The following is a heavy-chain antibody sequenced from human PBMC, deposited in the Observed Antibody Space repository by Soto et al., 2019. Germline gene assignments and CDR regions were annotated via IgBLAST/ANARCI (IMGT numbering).Heavy chain of an antibody. CDR1: GGSLSSSHYY. J-gene: IGHJ4*02. V-gene: IGHV4-39*01. CDR2: FYYSEST. CDR3: ARRLWSGFSDY. D-gene: IGHD3-3*01. Sequence: SETLSLTCTVSGGSLSSSHYYWGWIRQPPGKGLEWIGSFYYSESTYYNPSLKSRVTISVDTSKNQFSLKLSSVTAADTAVYYCARRLWSGFSDYWGQGTLDTVSS.